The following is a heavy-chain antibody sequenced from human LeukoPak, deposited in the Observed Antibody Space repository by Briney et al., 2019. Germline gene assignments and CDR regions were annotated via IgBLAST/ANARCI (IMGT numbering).Heavy chain of an antibody. CDR1: GFTFRGSA. Sequence: GGSLNLTCAASGFTFRGSAIHWVRQPSGKGLEWVGQIDKKDKGYATATAYAASVKGRFTISRDDSINTAYLQMKSLKTEDTALYYCTRDSGTYNWFDPWGQGTLVTVSS. CDR2: IDKKDKGYATAT. CDR3: TRDSGTYNWFDP. J-gene: IGHJ5*02. V-gene: IGHV3-73*01. D-gene: IGHD1-26*01.